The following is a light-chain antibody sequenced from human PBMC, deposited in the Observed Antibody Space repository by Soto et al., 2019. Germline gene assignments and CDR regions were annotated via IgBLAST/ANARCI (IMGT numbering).Light chain of an antibody. CDR2: GAS. CDR1: QSVSSSY. Sequence: EIVLTQSPGTLSLSPGERATLSCRASQSVSSSYLAWYQQKPGQAPRLLIYGASSRATGIPDRFSGSGSGTGFTLTISRLEPEGFAVYYCQQDCSSPLTFGGGTKVEIK. V-gene: IGKV3-20*01. CDR3: QQDCSSPLT. J-gene: IGKJ4*01.